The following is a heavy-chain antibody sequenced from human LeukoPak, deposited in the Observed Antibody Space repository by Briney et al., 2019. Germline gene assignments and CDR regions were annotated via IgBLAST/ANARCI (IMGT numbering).Heavy chain of an antibody. CDR1: GGSISSSSYY. CDR3: ARDQAAGRWFDP. CDR2: IYYSGST. J-gene: IGHJ5*02. V-gene: IGHV4-39*07. Sequence: SETLSLTCTVSGGSISSSSYYWGWIRQPPGKGLEWIGSIYYSGSTYYNPSLKSRVTISVDTSKNQFSLKLSSVTAADTAVYYCARDQAAGRWFDPWGQGTLVAVSS. D-gene: IGHD6-25*01.